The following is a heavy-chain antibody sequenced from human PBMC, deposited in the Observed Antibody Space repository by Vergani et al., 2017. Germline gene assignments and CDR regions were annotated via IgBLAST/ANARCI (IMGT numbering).Heavy chain of an antibody. V-gene: IGHV3-15*07. D-gene: IGHD2-21*02. CDR3: TRDAVTIWEHIVVVTAPPVYYYYYYGMDV. Sequence: EVQLVESGGGIVKPGGSLRLSCVASGFSFRNAWMNWVRRTPGKGLEWVGRIKSTFDRGTTDYAAAVKGRFTISRDDSKSIAYLQMNSLKTEDTAVYYCTRDAVTIWEHIVVVTAPPVYYYYYYGMDVWGQXP. CDR2: IKSTFDRGTT. CDR1: GFSFRNAW. J-gene: IGHJ6*02.